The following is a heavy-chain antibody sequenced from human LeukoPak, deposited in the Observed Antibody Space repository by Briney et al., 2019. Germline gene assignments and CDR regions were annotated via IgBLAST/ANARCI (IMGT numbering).Heavy chain of an antibody. V-gene: IGHV3-30*03. Sequence: GGSLRLSCAASGFTFSSYGMHWVRQAPGKGPEWVAVISYDGSNKYYADSVKGRFTISRDNSKNTLYLQMNSLRAEDTAVYYCATFSMVRGVITFASFDYWGQGTLVTVSS. J-gene: IGHJ4*02. CDR3: ATFSMVRGVITFASFDY. CDR1: GFTFSSYG. CDR2: ISYDGSNK. D-gene: IGHD3-10*01.